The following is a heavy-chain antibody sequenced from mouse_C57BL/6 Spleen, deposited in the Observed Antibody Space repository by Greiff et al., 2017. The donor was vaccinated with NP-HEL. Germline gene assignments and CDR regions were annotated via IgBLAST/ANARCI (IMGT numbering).Heavy chain of an antibody. V-gene: IGHV1-72*01. J-gene: IGHJ4*01. D-gene: IGHD1-1*01. CDR2: IDPNSGGT. CDR3: ARRVTVVEDYAMDY. CDR1: GYTFTSYW. Sequence: QVQLQQSGAELVKPGASVKLSCKASGYTFTSYWMHWVKQRPGRGLEWIGRIDPNSGGTKYNEKFKSKATLTVDKPSSTAYMQLSSLTSEDSAVYYCARRVTVVEDYAMDYWGQGTSVTVSS.